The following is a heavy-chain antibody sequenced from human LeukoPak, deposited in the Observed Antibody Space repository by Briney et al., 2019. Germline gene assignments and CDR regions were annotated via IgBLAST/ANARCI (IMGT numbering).Heavy chain of an antibody. V-gene: IGHV3-23*01. CDR3: AKAVELYGDHNDY. Sequence: GGSLRLSCAASGFTFSSYGMSWVRQAPGKGLEWVSAISGSDGSTYHADSVKGRFTISRDNSKNTLYLQMNSLRAEDTAVYYCAKAVELYGDHNDYWGQGTLVTVSS. D-gene: IGHD4-17*01. CDR1: GFTFSSYG. CDR2: ISGSDGST. J-gene: IGHJ4*02.